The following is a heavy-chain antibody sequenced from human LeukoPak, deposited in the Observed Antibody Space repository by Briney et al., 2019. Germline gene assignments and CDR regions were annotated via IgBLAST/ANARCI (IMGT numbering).Heavy chain of an antibody. Sequence: HTGGSLGLSCAASGFTFSSYGMHWVRQAPGKGLEWVAVIWYDGSNKYYADSAKGRFTISRDNSKNTLYLQMNSLRAEDTAVYYCARDAAGFDYWGQGTLVTVSS. V-gene: IGHV3-33*01. D-gene: IGHD6-13*01. J-gene: IGHJ4*02. CDR2: IWYDGSNK. CDR1: GFTFSSYG. CDR3: ARDAAGFDY.